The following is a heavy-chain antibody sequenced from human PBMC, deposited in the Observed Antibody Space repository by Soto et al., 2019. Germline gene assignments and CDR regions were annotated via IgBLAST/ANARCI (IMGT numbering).Heavy chain of an antibody. J-gene: IGHJ4*02. CDR3: ATASGMTTVINSGYYFDY. CDR2: INHSGST. Sequence: SETLSLTCAVYGGSFSGYYWSWIRQPPGKGLEWIGEINHSGSTNYNPSLKSRVTISVDTSKNQFSLKLSSVTAADTAVYYCATASGMTTVINSGYYFDYWGQGTLVTVSS. CDR1: GGSFSGYY. D-gene: IGHD4-17*01. V-gene: IGHV4-34*01.